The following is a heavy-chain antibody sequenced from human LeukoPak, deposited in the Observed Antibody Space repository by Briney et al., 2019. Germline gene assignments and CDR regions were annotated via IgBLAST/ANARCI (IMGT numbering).Heavy chain of an antibody. J-gene: IGHJ4*02. CDR2: ISSSSYI. D-gene: IGHD5-24*01. CDR3: ARVDDGLDY. V-gene: IGHV3-21*01. CDR1: GFTFSSYS. Sequence: PGGSLRLSCAASGFTFSSYSMNWVRQAPGEGLEWVSSISSSSYIYYADSVKGRFTISRDNAKNSLYLQMNSLRAEDTAAYYCARVDDGLDYWGQGTLVTVSS.